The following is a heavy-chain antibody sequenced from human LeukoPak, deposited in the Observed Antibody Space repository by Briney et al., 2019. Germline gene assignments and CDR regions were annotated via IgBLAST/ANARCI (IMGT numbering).Heavy chain of an antibody. V-gene: IGHV3-74*01. J-gene: IGHJ4*02. CDR3: ARSNQADDY. Sequence: GGSLRLSCAASGFTFSNYWMHWVRQVPGKGLVWVSRISPGGSSTTYADSVKGRFTISRDNAKNTLYLQMNSLRAEDTAVYYCARSNQADDYWGQGTLVTVSS. CDR1: GFTFSNYW. D-gene: IGHD4-11*01. CDR2: ISPGGSST.